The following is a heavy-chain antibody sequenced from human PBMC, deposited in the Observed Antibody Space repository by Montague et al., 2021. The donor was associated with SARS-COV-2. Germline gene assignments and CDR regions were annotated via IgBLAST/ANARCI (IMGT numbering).Heavy chain of an antibody. Sequence: CAISGDSVSSNIATWNWIRQSPSRGLEWLGRTYYRSKWYNDYAVSVKSRAIINPDTSNNRISLQLNSVTPEDTAVYYCARAYCGGDCYFYWYFDLWGRGTLVTVSS. CDR1: GDSVSSNIAT. D-gene: IGHD2-21*02. CDR3: ARAYCGGDCYFYWYFDL. J-gene: IGHJ2*01. CDR2: TYYRSKWYN. V-gene: IGHV6-1*01.